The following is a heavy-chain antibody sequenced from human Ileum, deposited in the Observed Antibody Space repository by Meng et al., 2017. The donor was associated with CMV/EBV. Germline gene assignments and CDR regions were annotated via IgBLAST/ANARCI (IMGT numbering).Heavy chain of an antibody. V-gene: IGHV1-18*01. CDR3: ARDPAKLIIVPSSYDF. D-gene: IGHD1-1*01. CDR2: INPSNYKT. CDR1: GYTFSSYG. Sequence: ASVKVSCKASGYTFSSYGISWVRQAPGQGLEWMGWINPSNYKTEYAQKFLGRVILTTDTSTRTAYMEVRSLRSDDTAVYFCARDPAKLIIVPSSYDFWGQGTLVTVSS. J-gene: IGHJ4*02.